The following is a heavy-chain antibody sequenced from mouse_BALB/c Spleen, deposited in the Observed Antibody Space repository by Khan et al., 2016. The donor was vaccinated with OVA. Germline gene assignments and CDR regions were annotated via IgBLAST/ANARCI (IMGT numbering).Heavy chain of an antibody. J-gene: IGHJ3*01. CDR3: ARGGKNPFAY. V-gene: IGHV1-59*01. CDR1: GYSFTRYL. CDR2: IDPCNSDT. Sequence: QVQLQQSGPELVRPGASVKMSCKASGYSFTRYLMHWVKQRPGQGLEWIGDIDPCNSDTTYSQKFKGKAKLTVGTSSNTAYMDLSSLTYEDSEVYYGARGGKNPFAYWGQGTLVTVSA.